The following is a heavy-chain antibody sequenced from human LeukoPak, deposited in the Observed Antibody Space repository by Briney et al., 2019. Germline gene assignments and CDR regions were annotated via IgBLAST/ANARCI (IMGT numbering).Heavy chain of an antibody. CDR1: GFTFSSYA. CDR3: ARGGSYFAYYFDT. J-gene: IGHJ4*02. Sequence: GGSLRLSCVASGFTFSSYAMHWVRQAPGKGLEWVAVISYDASHKYYADSVKGRLTISRDNSKKTLYLQMNSLRAEDTAVYSCARGGSYFAYYFDTGAREPWSLSPQ. V-gene: IGHV3-30*04. CDR2: ISYDASHK. D-gene: IGHD1-26*01.